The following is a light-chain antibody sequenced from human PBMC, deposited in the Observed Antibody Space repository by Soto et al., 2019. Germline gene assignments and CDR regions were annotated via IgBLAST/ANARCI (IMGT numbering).Light chain of an antibody. CDR3: QQYNIYSA. J-gene: IGKJ1*01. CDR1: QSISSW. CDR2: DAS. Sequence: DSQMPQSPSTLSASVGDRVTITCRASQSISSWLAWYQQKPGKAPKLLIYDASSLESGVPSRFSGSGSGTEFTLTISSLQPDDFATYYCQQYNIYSAFGQGTKVEIK. V-gene: IGKV1-5*01.